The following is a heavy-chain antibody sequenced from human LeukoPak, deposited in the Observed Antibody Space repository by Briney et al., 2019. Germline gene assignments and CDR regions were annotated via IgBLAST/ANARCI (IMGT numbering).Heavy chain of an antibody. V-gene: IGHV3-53*01. CDR2: IYTCEVT. D-gene: IGHD2-2*02. Sequence: PWGSLRLSCAASVFGVTSKSMDWVRQAPGKGLECVSIIYTCEVTRYTESVKGRFTISRDSDKNTLYPETENMRVDDTAVYFVARFVAAIALRDQDYVVLWGKGT. CDR3: ARFVAAIALRDQDYVVL. CDR1: VFGVTSKS. J-gene: IGHJ6*03.